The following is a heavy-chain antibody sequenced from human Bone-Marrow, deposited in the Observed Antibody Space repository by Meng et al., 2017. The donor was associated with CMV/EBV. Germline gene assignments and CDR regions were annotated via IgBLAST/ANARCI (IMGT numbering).Heavy chain of an antibody. CDR2: IKEDGTTE. V-gene: IGHV3-7*01. CDR1: GFSFSNYW. CDR3: VRDRGWFRLDP. Sequence: GESLKISCAASGFSFSNYWMTWVRQAPGKGLEWVANIKEDGTTETYVDSVQGRFTISRDNAKDSLYLQMNSVRIEDTAVYYCVRDRGWFRLDPWGQGTLVTVSS. D-gene: IGHD2-15*01. J-gene: IGHJ5*02.